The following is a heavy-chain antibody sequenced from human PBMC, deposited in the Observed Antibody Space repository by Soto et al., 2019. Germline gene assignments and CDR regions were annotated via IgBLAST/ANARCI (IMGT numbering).Heavy chain of an antibody. J-gene: IGHJ4*02. V-gene: IGHV1-3*01. D-gene: IGHD6-13*01. CDR3: ARGIAAARKVFRTMDDY. Sequence: ASVKVSCKTSGYTFSTYILYWMRQAPGQRLEWMGWISVGKSNTKYSEKFQDRVTITTDTSTSTAYMELRSLRSDDTAVYYCARGIAAARKVFRTMDDYWGQGTLVTVSS. CDR2: ISVGKSNT. CDR1: GYTFSTYI.